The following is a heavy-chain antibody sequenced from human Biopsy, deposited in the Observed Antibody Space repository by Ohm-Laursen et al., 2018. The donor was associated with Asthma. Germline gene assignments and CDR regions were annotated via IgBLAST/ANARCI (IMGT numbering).Heavy chain of an antibody. CDR1: RFTYE. D-gene: IGHD4-23*01. V-gene: IGHV3-30*14. Sequence: SLRLSCAASRFTYEMHCVRQAPGKGLEWVAVISYDGSSIYYADSVQGRVTISRDNSKNTLSLQMNSLRAEDTAVYYCARAYGGSFFSESFDIWGQGTMVTVSS. CDR3: ARAYGGSFFSESFDI. CDR2: ISYDGSSI. J-gene: IGHJ3*02.